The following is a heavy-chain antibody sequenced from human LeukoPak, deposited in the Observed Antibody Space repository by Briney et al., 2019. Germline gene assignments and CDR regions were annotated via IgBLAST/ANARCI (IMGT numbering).Heavy chain of an antibody. CDR2: ISSSSSYI. V-gene: IGHV3-21*01. CDR3: ARVSKQLVTLPHDY. D-gene: IGHD6-6*01. J-gene: IGHJ4*02. CDR1: GFTFSSYS. Sequence: GGSLRLSCAAFGFTFSSYSMNWVRQAPGKGLEWVSSISSSSSYIYYADSVKGRFTISRDNAKNSLYLQMNSLRAEDTAVYYCARVSKQLVTLPHDYWGQGTLVTVSS.